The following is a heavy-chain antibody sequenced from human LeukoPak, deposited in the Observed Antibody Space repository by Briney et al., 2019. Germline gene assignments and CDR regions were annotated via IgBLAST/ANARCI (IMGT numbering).Heavy chain of an antibody. CDR1: GYSISSGYY. CDR2: IYHSGST. J-gene: IGHJ4*02. Sequence: SETLSLTCTVSGYSISSGYYWGWIRQPPGKGLEWIGSIYHSGSTYYNPSLKSRVTISVDTSKNQFSLKLSSVTAADTAVYYCATKKWELRPFDYWGQRTLVTVSS. V-gene: IGHV4-38-2*02. CDR3: ATKKWELRPFDY. D-gene: IGHD1-26*01.